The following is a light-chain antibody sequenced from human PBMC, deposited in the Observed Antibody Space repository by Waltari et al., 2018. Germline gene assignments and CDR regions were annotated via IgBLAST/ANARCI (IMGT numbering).Light chain of an antibody. CDR3: QQSYTTPVFT. Sequence: DIQMTQSPSSLSASVGDTVTISCRASQTIDVYLNWYQQQPGKAPNLLIYAASTLLIGVPSRFSGFGSETEFTLTITGLQPEDFATYYCQQSYTTPVFTFGQGTKLEIK. CDR2: AAS. V-gene: IGKV1-39*01. J-gene: IGKJ2*01. CDR1: QTIDVY.